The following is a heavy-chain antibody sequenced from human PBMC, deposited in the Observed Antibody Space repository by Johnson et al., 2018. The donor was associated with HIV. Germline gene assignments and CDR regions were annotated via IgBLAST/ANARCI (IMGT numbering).Heavy chain of an antibody. CDR1: GFTFSSYA. J-gene: IGHJ3*02. V-gene: IGHV3-64*01. CDR3: ARDLGSGYYYHDAFDI. D-gene: IGHD3-22*01. CDR2: ISSTGGST. Sequence: EVQLVESGGGLVQPGGSLRLSCAASGFTFSSYAMHWVRQAPGKGLEYVSAISSTGGSTYYANSVKGRFTISRDNSKNTLYLQMGSLRAEDMAVYYCARDLGSGYYYHDAFDIWGQGTMVTVSS.